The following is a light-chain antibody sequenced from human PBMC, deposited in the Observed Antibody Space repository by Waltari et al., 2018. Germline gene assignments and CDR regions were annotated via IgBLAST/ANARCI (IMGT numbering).Light chain of an antibody. CDR3: QQYYAAPWT. J-gene: IGKJ1*01. V-gene: IGKV4-1*01. CDR2: WAS. CDR1: QSVLYSSNNKNY. Sequence: DIVMTQSPDSLAVSLGERATINCKSSQSVLYSSNNKNYLSWFQQKPGQPPKLLFYWASTRESGFPDRFSGSGSVTDFTLTISILQAEDVAVYYCQQYYAAPWTFGQGTMVEIK.